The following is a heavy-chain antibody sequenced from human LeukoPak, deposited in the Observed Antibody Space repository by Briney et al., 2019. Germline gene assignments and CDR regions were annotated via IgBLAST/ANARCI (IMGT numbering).Heavy chain of an antibody. V-gene: IGHV4-59*11. D-gene: IGHD1-1*01. Sequence: PSDTLSLTCTVSGGSISSHYVSWIRQPPGRGLEWIGYIYYSGGTNYNPSLKSRVTISVETSKNQFSLKLGSVTAADTAVYYCARVGTGRGVDYWGQGTLVTVSS. J-gene: IGHJ4*02. CDR2: IYYSGGT. CDR1: GGSISSHY. CDR3: ARVGTGRGVDY.